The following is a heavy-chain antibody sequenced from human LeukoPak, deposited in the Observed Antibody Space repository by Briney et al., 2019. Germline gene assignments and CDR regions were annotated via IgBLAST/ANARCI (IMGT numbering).Heavy chain of an antibody. V-gene: IGHV3-53*01. D-gene: IGHD4-17*01. CDR1: GFTVSSNY. J-gene: IGHJ1*01. CDR2: IYSGGST. Sequence: PGGSLRLSCAASGFTVSSNYMSWVRQAPGKGLEWVSVIYSGGSTYYADSVEGRFTISRDSSKNTLYLQMNSLRAEDTAVYYCARSYGDYAPFQHWGQGTLVTVSS. CDR3: ARSYGDYAPFQH.